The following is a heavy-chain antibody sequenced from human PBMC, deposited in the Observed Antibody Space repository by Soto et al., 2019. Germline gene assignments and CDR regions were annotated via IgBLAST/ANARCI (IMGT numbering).Heavy chain of an antibody. CDR3: ARFFGSGFDY. V-gene: IGHV3-48*02. CDR2: ISTSGATR. Sequence: GGSLRLSCAASGFIFSQYSMNWVRQAPGKGLEWVAHISTSGATRYYADSVKGRFTISRDNAKTSLYLQMDSLRNEDTAVYYCARFFGSGFDYWGQGTLVTVSS. J-gene: IGHJ4*02. CDR1: GFIFSQYS. D-gene: IGHD6-19*01.